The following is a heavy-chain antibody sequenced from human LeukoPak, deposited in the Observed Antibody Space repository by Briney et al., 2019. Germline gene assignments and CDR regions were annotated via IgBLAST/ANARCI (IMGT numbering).Heavy chain of an antibody. CDR1: GFTFSSYG. Sequence: PGGSLRLSCATSGFTFSSYGFHWVRQAPGKGLEWVAVISNNGGYKHYTDSVKGRFTISRDNSKNTLYLQMNSLRAEDTAVYYCARERILGIYDSSGLDYWGQGTLVTVSS. V-gene: IGHV3-33*01. J-gene: IGHJ4*02. CDR3: ARERILGIYDSSGLDY. D-gene: IGHD3-22*01. CDR2: ISNNGGYK.